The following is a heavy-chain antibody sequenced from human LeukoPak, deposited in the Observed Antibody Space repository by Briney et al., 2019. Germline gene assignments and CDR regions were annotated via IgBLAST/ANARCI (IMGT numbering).Heavy chain of an antibody. CDR3: ARPEPTWRYAFDI. CDR2: ISAYNGNT. CDR1: GYTFTGYY. D-gene: IGHD1-14*01. J-gene: IGHJ3*02. Sequence: ASVKVSCKASGYTFTGYYMHWVRQAPGQGLEWMGWISAYNGNTNYAQKLQGRVTMTTDTSTSTAYMELRSLRSDDTAVYYCARPEPTWRYAFDIWGQGTMVTVSS. V-gene: IGHV1-18*04.